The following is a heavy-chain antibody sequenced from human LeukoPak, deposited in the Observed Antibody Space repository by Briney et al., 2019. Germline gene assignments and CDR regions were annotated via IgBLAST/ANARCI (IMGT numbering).Heavy chain of an antibody. V-gene: IGHV3-66*01. Sequence: GGSLRLSCAASGFTFSSYWMSWVRQAPGKGLEWVSVIYSGGSTYYADSVRGRFTISRDNSRNTVYLQMNSLRAEDTAVYYCARWDIAVAGLDCRGQGTLVTVSP. CDR2: IYSGGST. D-gene: IGHD6-19*01. CDR3: ARWDIAVAGLDC. J-gene: IGHJ4*02. CDR1: GFTFSSYW.